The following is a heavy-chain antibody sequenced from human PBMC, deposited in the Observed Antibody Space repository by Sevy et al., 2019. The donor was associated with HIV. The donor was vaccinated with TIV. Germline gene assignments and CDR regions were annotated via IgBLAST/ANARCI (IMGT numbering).Heavy chain of an antibody. J-gene: IGHJ4*02. CDR1: GDSISSYF. Sequence: SETLSLTCSVSGDSISSYFWTWVRQSPGKGLEWIGNVYFTGNTDYSPSLKSRVTWSLDTSKSQFSLTLKSVTAADTAIYFCARDSTTRPRVLDYWGQGTLVTVSS. CDR3: ARDSTTRPRVLDY. CDR2: VYFTGNT. V-gene: IGHV4-59*01. D-gene: IGHD1-1*01.